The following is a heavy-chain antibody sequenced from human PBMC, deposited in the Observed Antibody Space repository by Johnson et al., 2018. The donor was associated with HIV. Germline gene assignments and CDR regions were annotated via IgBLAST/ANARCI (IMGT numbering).Heavy chain of an antibody. CDR1: GFTFSNAW. CDR3: TAEAGIELWVIDAFDI. CDR2: IKSITDGGTK. D-gene: IGHD5-18*01. V-gene: IGHV3-15*01. J-gene: IGHJ3*02. Sequence: VLLVESGGGLVKPGRSLRLSCAASGFTFSNAWMSWVRQAPGKGLEWVGRIKSITDGGTKDYAAPVKGRFTISRDDSKNTLYLQMNSLKTEDTAVYYCTAEAGIELWVIDAFDIWGQGTMVTVSS.